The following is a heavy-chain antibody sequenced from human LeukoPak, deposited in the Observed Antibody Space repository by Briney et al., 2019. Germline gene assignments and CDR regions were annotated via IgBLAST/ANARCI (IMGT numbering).Heavy chain of an antibody. Sequence: PGGSLRLSCAASGFTFSGHWMSWVRQAPGKGLEWVANINQGGSDKYYVDSVKGRFTISRDNANNLLYLQMNSLRGEDTAVYYCARETGFGELAGWGQGTLVTVSS. D-gene: IGHD3-10*01. J-gene: IGHJ4*02. V-gene: IGHV3-7*01. CDR2: INQGGSDK. CDR3: ARETGFGELAG. CDR1: GFTFSGHW.